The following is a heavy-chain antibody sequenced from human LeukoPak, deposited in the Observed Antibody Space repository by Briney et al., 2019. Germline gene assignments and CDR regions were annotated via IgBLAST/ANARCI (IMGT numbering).Heavy chain of an antibody. CDR3: GGGGGGGDSHYRNFDS. CDR2: IRDDEKKT. Sequence: PGGSLRLSCAASGFTFSNYWMNWVRQAPGKGLEWVASIRDDEKKTYYVDSVRGRFTISRDNAKSSLDLQMNSLRVEDTAVYYWGGGGGGGDSHYRNFDSWGQGTLVTVSS. J-gene: IGHJ4*02. D-gene: IGHD3-10*01. V-gene: IGHV3-7*04. CDR1: GFTFSNYW.